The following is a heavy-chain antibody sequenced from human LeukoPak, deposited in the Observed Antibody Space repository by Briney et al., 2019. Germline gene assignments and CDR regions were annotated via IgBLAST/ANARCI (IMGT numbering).Heavy chain of an antibody. Sequence: SETLSLTCTVSGGSISSYHWSWLRQPPGKGLECIGYIYYSGSTNYNPSLKSRVTISVDTSKNQFSLKLSSVPAADTAVYYCARARNYYDSSGYYYEGDAFGSWGQGTMVTVSS. CDR2: IYYSGST. J-gene: IGHJ3*02. V-gene: IGHV4-59*01. D-gene: IGHD3-22*01. CDR1: GGSISSYH. CDR3: ARARNYYDSSGYYYEGDAFGS.